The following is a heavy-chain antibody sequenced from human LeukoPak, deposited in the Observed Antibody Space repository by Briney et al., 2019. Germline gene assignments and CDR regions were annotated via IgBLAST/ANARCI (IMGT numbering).Heavy chain of an antibody. D-gene: IGHD6-19*01. Sequence: SETLSLTCAVYGGSFSGYYWSWIRQPPGKGLEWIGEINHSGSTNYNPSLKSRVTISVDTSKNQFSLKLSSVTAADTAVYYCARESGSSGSTPLDPWGQGTLVTVSS. CDR2: INHSGST. J-gene: IGHJ5*02. CDR3: ARESGSSGSTPLDP. CDR1: GGSFSGYY. V-gene: IGHV4-34*01.